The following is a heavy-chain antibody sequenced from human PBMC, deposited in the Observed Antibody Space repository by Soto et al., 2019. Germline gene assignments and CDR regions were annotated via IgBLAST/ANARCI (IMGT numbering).Heavy chain of an antibody. D-gene: IGHD1-1*01. CDR2: ISYDGNNK. CDR3: AKSVYNWNGGFFDY. V-gene: IGHV3-30*18. CDR1: GFTFSTYG. J-gene: IGHJ4*02. Sequence: QVQLVESGGGVVQPGRSLRLSCAASGFTFSTYGMHWVRQAPGKGLEWVAVISYDGNNKYYADSVKGRFTISRDNSKNTLYLQMSSMRDEDTAVYYCAKSVYNWNGGFFDYWGQGTLVTVSS.